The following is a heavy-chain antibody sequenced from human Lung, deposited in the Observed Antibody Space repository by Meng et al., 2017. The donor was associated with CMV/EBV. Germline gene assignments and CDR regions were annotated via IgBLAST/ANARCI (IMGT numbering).Heavy chain of an antibody. Sequence: TLSLXXTVSGGSINSVGYYWTWIRQHPGKGLEWIGYIYYSGGTNYNPSLQSRVTISVDTSKNQFSLKLSSVTAADTAMYYCARSVGCSSTYCYTYTSSWYPDYWGQGXLVTVSS. CDR2: IYYSGGT. CDR3: ARSVGCSSTYCYTYTSSWYPDY. V-gene: IGHV4-31*03. J-gene: IGHJ4*02. D-gene: IGHD6-13*01. CDR1: GGSINSVGYY.